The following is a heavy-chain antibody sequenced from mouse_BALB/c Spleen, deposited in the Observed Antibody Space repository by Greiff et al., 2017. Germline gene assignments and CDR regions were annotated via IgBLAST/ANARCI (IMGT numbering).Heavy chain of an antibody. Sequence: QVQLKESGPGLVAPSQSLSITCTVSGFSLTSYGVHWVRQPPGKGLEWLGVIWAGGSTNYNSALMSRLSISKDNSKSQVFLKMNSLQTDDTAMYYCARVGGSTMDYWGQGTTLTVSS. J-gene: IGHJ2*01. D-gene: IGHD2-1*01. V-gene: IGHV2-9*02. CDR1: GFSLTSYG. CDR2: IWAGGST. CDR3: ARVGGSTMDY.